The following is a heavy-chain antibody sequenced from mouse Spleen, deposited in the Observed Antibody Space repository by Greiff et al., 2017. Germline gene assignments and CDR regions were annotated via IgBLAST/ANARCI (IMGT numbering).Heavy chain of an antibody. J-gene: IGHJ2*01. D-gene: IGHD2-12*01. V-gene: IGHV6-3*01. CDR2: IRLKSDNYAT. CDR3: TADYYSYYSYDVGYFDY. CDR1: GFTFSNYW. Sequence: EVKVVESGGGLVQPGGSMKLSCVASGFTFSNYWMNWVRQSPEKGLEWVAQIRLKSDNYATHYAESVKGRFTISRDDSKSSVYLQMNNLRAEDTGIYYCTADYYSYYSYDVGYFDYWGQGTTLTVSS.